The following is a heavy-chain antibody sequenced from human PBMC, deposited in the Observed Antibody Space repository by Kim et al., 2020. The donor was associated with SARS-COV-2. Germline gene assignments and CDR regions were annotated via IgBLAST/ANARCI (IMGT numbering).Heavy chain of an antibody. CDR2: SS. Sequence: SSNYNPSLPSRVTISVDTSKSQFSLKLSSVTAADTAVYYCARGGGDYFDYWGQGTLVTVSS. V-gene: IGHV4-59*09. CDR3: ARGGGDYFDY. J-gene: IGHJ4*02. D-gene: IGHD4-17*01.